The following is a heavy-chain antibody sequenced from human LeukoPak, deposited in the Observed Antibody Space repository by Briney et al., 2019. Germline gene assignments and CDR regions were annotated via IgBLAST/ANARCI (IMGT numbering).Heavy chain of an antibody. V-gene: IGHV4-30-4*08. Sequence: SQTLSLTCTVSGGSISSGDYYWSWIRQPPGKGLEWIGYIYYSGSTYYNPSLKSRVTISVDTSKNQFSLKLSSVTAADTAVYYCAVSGSYGGWFDPWGQGTWSPSPQ. CDR3: AVSGSYGGWFDP. CDR1: GGSISSGDYY. J-gene: IGHJ5*02. D-gene: IGHD1-26*01. CDR2: IYYSGST.